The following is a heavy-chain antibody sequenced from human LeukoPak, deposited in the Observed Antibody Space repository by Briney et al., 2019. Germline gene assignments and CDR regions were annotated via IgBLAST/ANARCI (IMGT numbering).Heavy chain of an antibody. D-gene: IGHD1/OR15-1a*01. CDR2: IYYSGST. CDR3: ARDLLATTD. J-gene: IGHJ4*02. V-gene: IGHV4-39*07. Sequence: SETLSLTCTVSGGSISSSSYYWGWIRQPPGKGLEWIGSIYYSGSTYCNPSLKSRVTISVDTSKNQFSLKLSSVTAADTAVYYCARDLLATTDWGQGTLVTVSS. CDR1: GGSISSSSYY.